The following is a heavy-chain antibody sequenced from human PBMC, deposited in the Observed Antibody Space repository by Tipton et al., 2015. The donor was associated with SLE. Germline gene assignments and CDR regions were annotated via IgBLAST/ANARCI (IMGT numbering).Heavy chain of an antibody. V-gene: IGHV4-59*11. J-gene: IGHJ3*02. D-gene: IGHD6-13*01. CDR1: GGSISSHY. Sequence: TLSLTCTVSGGSISSHYWSWIRQPPGKGLEWIGYIYYSGGTNYNPPLKSRVTISVDTSKNQFSLTLSSVTAADTAVYYCARRRIAAAGLWAFDIVGQGTMVTVSS. CDR3: ARRRIAAAGLWAFDI. CDR2: IYYSGGT.